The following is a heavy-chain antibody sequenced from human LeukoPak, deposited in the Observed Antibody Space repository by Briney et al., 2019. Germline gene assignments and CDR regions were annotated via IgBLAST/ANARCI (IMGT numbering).Heavy chain of an antibody. J-gene: IGHJ4*02. CDR2: SSGSGGST. V-gene: IGHV3-23*01. Sequence: GGSLSLSCAASGFTFSSYAMSWVRQAPGKGLEWVSASSGSGGSTYYADSVKGRFTIPRDNSKNTLYLQMNSLRAEDTAVYYCAKEPDSSGYHPFDYWGQGTLVTVSS. D-gene: IGHD3-22*01. CDR1: GFTFSSYA. CDR3: AKEPDSSGYHPFDY.